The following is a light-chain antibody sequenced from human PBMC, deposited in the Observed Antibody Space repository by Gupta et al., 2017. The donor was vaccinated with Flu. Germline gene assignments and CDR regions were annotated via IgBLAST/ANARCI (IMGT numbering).Light chain of an antibody. CDR2: DTS. J-gene: IGLJ1*01. CDR1: TGAVTSGHY. Sequence: QAVVTQEPSLTVSPGGPVTLTSGSSTGAVTSGHYPYWFQQKPGQAPRTLIYDTSNKHSWTPARFSGSLLGGKAALTLSGAQPEDEAEYYCLLSYSDGRYVFGTGTKVTVL. CDR3: LLSYSDGRYV. V-gene: IGLV7-46*01.